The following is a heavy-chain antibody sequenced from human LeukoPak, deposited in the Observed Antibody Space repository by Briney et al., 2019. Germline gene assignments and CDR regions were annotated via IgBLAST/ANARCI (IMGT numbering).Heavy chain of an antibody. CDR2: INPNSGGT. Sequence: GASVKVSFKASGYTFTGYYMHWVRQAPGQGLEWMGWINPNSGGTNYAQKFQGRVTMTRDTSISTAYMELSRLRSDDTAVYYCARVTLYSSSWYHGASYYFDYWGQGTLVTVSS. CDR1: GYTFTGYY. D-gene: IGHD6-13*01. J-gene: IGHJ4*02. V-gene: IGHV1-2*02. CDR3: ARVTLYSSSWYHGASYYFDY.